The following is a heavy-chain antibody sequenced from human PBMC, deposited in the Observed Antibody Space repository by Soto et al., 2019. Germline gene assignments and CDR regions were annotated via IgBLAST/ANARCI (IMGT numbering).Heavy chain of an antibody. CDR2: IRSKAYGGTT. CDR1: GFTFGDYA. V-gene: IGHV3-49*03. J-gene: IGHJ6*03. Sequence: PGGSLRLSCTASGFTFGDYAMSWFRQALGKGLEWVGFIRSKAYGGTTEYAASVKGRFTISRDDSKSIAYLQMNSLKTEDTAVYYCTRDEDPNYYYYYMDVWGKGTTVTVSS. CDR3: TRDEDPNYYYYYMDV.